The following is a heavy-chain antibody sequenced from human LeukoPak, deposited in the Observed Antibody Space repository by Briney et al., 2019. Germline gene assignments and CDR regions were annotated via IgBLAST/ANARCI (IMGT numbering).Heavy chain of an antibody. V-gene: IGHV1-3*03. Sequence: ASVKVSCKASGYTFTSYAMHWVRQAPGQRLEWMGWINAGNGNTKYSQEFQGRVTITRDTSASTTYMELSSLRSEDMAVYYCAREGYDFPPYFDYWGQGTLVTVSS. CDR2: INAGNGNT. D-gene: IGHD5-12*01. CDR1: GYTFTSYA. J-gene: IGHJ4*02. CDR3: AREGYDFPPYFDY.